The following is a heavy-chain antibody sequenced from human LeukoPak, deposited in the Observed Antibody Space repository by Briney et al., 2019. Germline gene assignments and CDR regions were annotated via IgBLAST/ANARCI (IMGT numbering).Heavy chain of an antibody. J-gene: IGHJ4*02. V-gene: IGHV4-30-4*08. D-gene: IGHD5-18*01. CDR2: IYYSGST. CDR3: ARGVDTAMVTFFDY. CDR1: GGSISSGDYY. Sequence: SETLSLTCTVSGGSISSGDYYWSWIRQPPGKGLEWIGYIYYSGSTYYNPSLKSRVTISVDTSMNQFSLKLSSVTAADTAVYYCARGVDTAMVTFFDYWGQGTLVTVSS.